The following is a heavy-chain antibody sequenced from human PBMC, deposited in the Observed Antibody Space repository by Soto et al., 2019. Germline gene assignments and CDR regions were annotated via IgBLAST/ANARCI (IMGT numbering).Heavy chain of an antibody. CDR3: ARDRGSTAMVPDY. CDR2: INPNSGGT. V-gene: IGHV1-2*02. CDR1: GYTFTGYY. Sequence: ASVKVSCKASGYTFTGYYMHWVRQAPGQGLEWMGWINPNSGGTNYAQKFQGRVTMTRDTSISTAYMELSRLRSDDTAVYYCARDRGSTAMVPDYWGQGTLVTVSS. J-gene: IGHJ4*02. D-gene: IGHD5-18*01.